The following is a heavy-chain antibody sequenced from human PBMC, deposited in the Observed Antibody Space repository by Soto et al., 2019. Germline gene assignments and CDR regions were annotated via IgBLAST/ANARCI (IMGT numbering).Heavy chain of an antibody. CDR2: IKSKTDGATT. J-gene: IGHJ4*02. CDR3: TTGAVS. V-gene: IGHV3-15*07. CDR1: GFTFSNAW. Sequence: EVQLVESGGGLVKPGGSLRLSCAASGFTFSNAWMNWVRQAPGKGPEWVGRIKSKTDGATTDYAAPVKGRFTISRDDSKNTLYLQMNSLKTEDTAVYYCTTGAVSWGQGTLVTVSS.